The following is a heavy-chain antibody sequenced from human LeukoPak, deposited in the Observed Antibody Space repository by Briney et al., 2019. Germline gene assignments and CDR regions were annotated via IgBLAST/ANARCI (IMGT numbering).Heavy chain of an antibody. J-gene: IGHJ4*02. Sequence: PGGSLRLSCAASGFTFSSYSMNWVRQAPGKGLEWVSSISSSSYIYYADSVKGRFTISRDNAKNSLYLQMNSLRAEDTAVYYCASGMVGPLSSGWYPGYWGQGTLVTVSS. V-gene: IGHV3-21*01. CDR3: ASGMVGPLSSGWYPGY. CDR2: ISSSSYI. D-gene: IGHD6-19*01. CDR1: GFTFSSYS.